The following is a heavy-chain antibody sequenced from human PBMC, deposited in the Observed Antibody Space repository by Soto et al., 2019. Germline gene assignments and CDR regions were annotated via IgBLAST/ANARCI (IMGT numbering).Heavy chain of an antibody. CDR2: INHSGST. D-gene: IGHD6-13*01. Sequence: LSLTCAVYGVSFSGFSWSWIRQPPGKGLEWIGEINHSGSTNYNPSFKSRVTISEDTSKNQFSLKLSSVTAADTAVYYCARGRKVYTSTSYVDWGQGTLDTVSS. CDR1: GVSFSGFS. V-gene: IGHV4-34*01. CDR3: ARGRKVYTSTSYVD. J-gene: IGHJ4*02.